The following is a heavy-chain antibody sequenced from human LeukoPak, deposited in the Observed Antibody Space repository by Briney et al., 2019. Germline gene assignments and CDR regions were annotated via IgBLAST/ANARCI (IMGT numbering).Heavy chain of an antibody. CDR2: ISPNNGNT. CDR3: ARGRKYSAFDF. D-gene: IGHD6-6*01. V-gene: IGHV1-18*01. CDR1: GSTLDTYG. Sequence: GASVKVSCKASGSTLDTYGIGWVRQAPGQGPEWLGWISPNNGNTNYAQKLRGRLIMTTDPSTNTIYMALKRLTSDDTAVYYCARGRKYSAFDFWGLGTLVTVSS. J-gene: IGHJ4*02.